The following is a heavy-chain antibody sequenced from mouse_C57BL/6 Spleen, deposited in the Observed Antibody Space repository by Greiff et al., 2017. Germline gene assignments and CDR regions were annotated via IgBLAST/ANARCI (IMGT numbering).Heavy chain of an antibody. CDR2: ISYDGSN. Sequence: ESGPGLVKPSQSLSLTCSVTGYSITSGYYWNWIRQFPGNKLEWMGYISYDGSNNYNPSLKNRISITRDTSENQFFLKLNSVTTEDTATYYCARGGSSYAMDYWGQGTSVTVSS. CDR3: ARGGSSYAMDY. V-gene: IGHV3-6*01. CDR1: GYSITSGYY. D-gene: IGHD1-1*01. J-gene: IGHJ4*01.